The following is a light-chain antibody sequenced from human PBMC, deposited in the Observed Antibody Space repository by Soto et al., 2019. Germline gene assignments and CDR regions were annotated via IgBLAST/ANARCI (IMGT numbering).Light chain of an antibody. CDR1: QSVSSSY. J-gene: IGKJ2*01. V-gene: IGKV3-20*01. CDR3: QQYGSSPYT. Sequence: EIVLTQSPGTLSLSPGERATLSCRASQSVSSSYLAWYQQKPGQAPRPLIDGASSRATGIPDRFSVSGSGTDFTLTISRLEPEDFAVYYCQQYGSSPYTFGQGTKLEI. CDR2: GAS.